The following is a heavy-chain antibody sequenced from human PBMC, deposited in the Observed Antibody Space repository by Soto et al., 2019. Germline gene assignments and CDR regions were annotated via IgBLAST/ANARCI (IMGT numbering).Heavy chain of an antibody. Sequence: SETLSLTCTVSGGSISSGDYYWSWIRQPPGKGLEWIGYIYYSGSTYYNPSLKSRVTISEDTSKNQFSLKLSSVTAADTAVYYCARENGYSGYDNFDYWGQGTLVTVSS. V-gene: IGHV4-30-4*01. CDR2: IYYSGST. CDR3: ARENGYSGYDNFDY. J-gene: IGHJ4*02. CDR1: GGSISSGDYY. D-gene: IGHD5-12*01.